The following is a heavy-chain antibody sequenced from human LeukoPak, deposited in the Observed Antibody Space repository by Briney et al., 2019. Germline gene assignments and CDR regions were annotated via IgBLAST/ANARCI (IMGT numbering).Heavy chain of an antibody. Sequence: PGGSLRLSCAASGFTFSSSWVTWVRQAPGKGLEWVANIKQDGSEKYYVDSVKGRFTISRDNTKNSLYLQMNGLRTEDTAVYYCVRHQGTTFDYWGQGTLVTVSS. V-gene: IGHV3-7*01. CDR1: GFTFSSSW. CDR2: IKQDGSEK. CDR3: VRHQGTTFDY. J-gene: IGHJ4*02. D-gene: IGHD1-1*01.